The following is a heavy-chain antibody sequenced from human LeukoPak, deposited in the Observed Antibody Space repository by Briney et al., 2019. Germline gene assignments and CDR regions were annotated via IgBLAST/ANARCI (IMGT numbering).Heavy chain of an antibody. J-gene: IGHJ6*02. V-gene: IGHV3-43*02. CDR3: AKSYGSYYYYDMDV. Sequence: GGCLRLSCAASGFTFDHYAMHWVRQAPGKGLEWVSLINGDGGATSYADSVKGRFTISRDNSKNSLYLQMNSLRTEDTALYYCAKSYGSYYYYDMDVWGQGTTVTVSS. CDR2: INGDGGAT. D-gene: IGHD4-17*01. CDR1: GFTFDHYA.